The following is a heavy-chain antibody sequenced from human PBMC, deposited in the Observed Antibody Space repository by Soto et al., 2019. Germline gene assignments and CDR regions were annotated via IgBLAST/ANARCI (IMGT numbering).Heavy chain of an antibody. CDR2: ISAYNGNT. CDR1: GYTFITYG. D-gene: IGHD3-9*01. J-gene: IGHJ4*02. Sequence: ASVKVSCKTSGYTFITYGISWVRQAPGQGLEWMGWISAYNGNTNYAQKLQGRVTLTTDTSTSTAYMELRSLRSDDTAVYYCSRFWPPPYSDALTDYTDAFDYWGQGTLVTVSS. V-gene: IGHV1-18*01. CDR3: SRFWPPPYSDALTDYTDAFDY.